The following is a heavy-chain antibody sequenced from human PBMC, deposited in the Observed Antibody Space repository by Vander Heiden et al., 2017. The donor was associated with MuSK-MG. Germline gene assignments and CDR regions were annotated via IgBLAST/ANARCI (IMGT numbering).Heavy chain of an antibody. CDR1: GGFISSYSYY. CDR2: IYYSGRT. CDR3: ARLSMVRGVDYFAY. D-gene: IGHD3-10*01. V-gene: IGHV4-39*01. J-gene: IGHJ4*02. Sequence: QLQLQESGPGLVKPSETPSLTCTVSGGFISSYSYYWGWIRRPPVKGLEWIVSIYYSGRTYYNPSLKSRVTISVDTSENQFSLKLSSVTAADTAVYYCARLSMVRGVDYFAYWGQGTLVTVSS.